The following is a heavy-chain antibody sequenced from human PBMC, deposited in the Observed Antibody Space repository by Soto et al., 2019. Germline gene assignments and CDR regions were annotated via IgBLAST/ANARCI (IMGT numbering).Heavy chain of an antibody. D-gene: IGHD4-17*01. Sequence: QVQLQESGPGLVKPSQTLSLTCTVSGGSISSGGYYWSWIRQHPGKGLEWIGYIYYSGSTYYNPSLKSRVTISVDTSKNQFSLKLSSVTAADTAVYYCARGMSVNNDYGDIRTKYYFDYWGQGTLVTVSS. V-gene: IGHV4-31*03. CDR2: IYYSGST. CDR1: GGSISSGGYY. J-gene: IGHJ4*02. CDR3: ARGMSVNNDYGDIRTKYYFDY.